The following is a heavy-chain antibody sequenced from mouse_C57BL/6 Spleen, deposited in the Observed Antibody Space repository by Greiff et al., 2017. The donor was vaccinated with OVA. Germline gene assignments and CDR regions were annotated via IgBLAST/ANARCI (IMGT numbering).Heavy chain of an antibody. CDR2: ISYDGSN. CDR3: AREAGY. CDR1: GYSITSGYY. J-gene: IGHJ2*01. V-gene: IGHV3-6*01. Sequence: EVKLLESGPGLVKPSQSLSLTCSVTGYSITSGYYWNWIRQFPGNKLEWMGYISYDGSNNYNPSLKNRSSITRDTSKNQFFLKLNSVTTEDTATCYCAREAGYWGQGTTLTVSS.